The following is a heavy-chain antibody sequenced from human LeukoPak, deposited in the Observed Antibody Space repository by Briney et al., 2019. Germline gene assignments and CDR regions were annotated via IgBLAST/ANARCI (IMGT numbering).Heavy chain of an antibody. J-gene: IGHJ4*02. Sequence: SETLSLTCTVSGGSISSYYWSWIRQPPGKGLEWLGYIYYSGSTNYNPSLKSRVTISVDTSNTQFTLKLSPVTAADTAVYYCAREGGDTMARGVISYWGQGTLVTVSS. D-gene: IGHD3-10*01. V-gene: IGHV4-59*01. CDR2: IYYSGST. CDR1: GGSISSYY. CDR3: AREGGDTMARGVISY.